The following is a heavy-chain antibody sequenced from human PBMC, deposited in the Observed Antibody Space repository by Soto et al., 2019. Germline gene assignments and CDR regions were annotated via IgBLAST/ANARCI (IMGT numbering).Heavy chain of an antibody. J-gene: IGHJ6*03. CDR3: AKDGEAYDYIWGSYPYYYYYYYMDV. CDR2: IWYDGSNK. D-gene: IGHD3-16*02. V-gene: IGHV3-33*06. CDR1: GFSFNSYG. Sequence: GGSLRLSCAASGFSFNSYGMHWVRQAPGKGLEWVAIIWYDGSNKYYGDSVKGRFTISRDNSKNTLYLQMNSLRAEDTAVYYCAKDGEAYDYIWGSYPYYYYYYYMDVWGKGTTVTVSS.